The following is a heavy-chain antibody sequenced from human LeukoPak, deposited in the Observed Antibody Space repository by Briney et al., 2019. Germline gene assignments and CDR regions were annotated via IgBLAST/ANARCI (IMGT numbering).Heavy chain of an antibody. D-gene: IGHD3-10*01. CDR1: GFTFSDYY. V-gene: IGHV3-11*05. CDR3: ARVVFGSGSNWFDP. Sequence: GGSLRLSCAASGFTFSDYYMSWIRQAPGKGLEWVSYIISRSSYTNYADSVKSRFTISRDNAQDSLYPHMNSLSDEAQAVEYSARVVFGSGSNWFDPWGQGTLVTVSS. J-gene: IGHJ5*02. CDR2: IISRSSYT.